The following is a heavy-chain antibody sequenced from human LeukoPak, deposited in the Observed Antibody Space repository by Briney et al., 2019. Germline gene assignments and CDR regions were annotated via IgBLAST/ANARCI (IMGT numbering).Heavy chain of an antibody. CDR2: IYHTGST. D-gene: IGHD3-10*01. Sequence: SETLTLTCTVSGASISSGTYSWSWIRQPPGEGVEWIGYIYHTGSTYYNPSIKGRVTISVDRSKNQFSLKLNFVTAEDTALYYCARGDGSGSGRWFDPWGQGTLITVSS. J-gene: IGHJ5*02. CDR3: ARGDGSGSGRWFDP. V-gene: IGHV4-30-2*01. CDR1: GASISSGTYS.